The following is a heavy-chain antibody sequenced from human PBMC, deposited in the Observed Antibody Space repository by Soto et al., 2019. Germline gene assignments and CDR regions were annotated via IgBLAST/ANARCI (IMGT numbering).Heavy chain of an antibody. D-gene: IGHD6-19*01. J-gene: IGHJ5*02. V-gene: IGHV3-23*01. Sequence: GGSLRLSCTPSGFSFTNYAMSCFRQAPGNGLEWVSTISGSGGDTFYTDSVKGRITISRDNSKNMLYLQMDSLRVEDTAVYFCAKDRSRYSSGWHNWFDPWGQGTLVTVSS. CDR3: AKDRSRYSSGWHNWFDP. CDR1: GFSFTNYA. CDR2: ISGSGGDT.